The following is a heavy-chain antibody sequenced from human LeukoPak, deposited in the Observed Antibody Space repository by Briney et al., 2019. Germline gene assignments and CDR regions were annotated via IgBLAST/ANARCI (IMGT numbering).Heavy chain of an antibody. D-gene: IGHD3-22*01. CDR3: ATTTNYYDSSGYINWFDP. V-gene: IGHV4-59*08. J-gene: IGHJ5*02. CDR1: GASMSGYY. CDR2: IFYIGTT. Sequence: SETLSLTCTVSGASMSGYYWSWIRQSPEKGLEYIGNIFYIGTTNYNPSLKSRLTISLDMSKNQFSLTLNSVTAGDTAVYYCATTTNYYDSSGYINWFDPWGQGTLVTVSS.